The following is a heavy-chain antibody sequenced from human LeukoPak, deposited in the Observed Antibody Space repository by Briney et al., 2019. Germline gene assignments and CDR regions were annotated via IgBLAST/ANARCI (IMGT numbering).Heavy chain of an antibody. V-gene: IGHV4-39*01. CDR2: AYYSGST. J-gene: IGHJ4*02. CDR1: GGSISSSSYY. D-gene: IGHD3-22*01. CDR3: ARRIRYYYDSSGYPIDY. Sequence: SETLSLTCTVSGGSISSSSYYWGWIRQPPGKGLEWIGSAYYSGSTYYNPSLKSRVTISVDTSKNQFSLKLSSVTAADTAVYYCARRIRYYYDSSGYPIDYWGQGTLVTVSS.